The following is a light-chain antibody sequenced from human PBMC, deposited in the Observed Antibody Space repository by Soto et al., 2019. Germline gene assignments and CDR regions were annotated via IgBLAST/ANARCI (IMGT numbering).Light chain of an antibody. J-gene: IGKJ1*01. CDR2: AAS. CDR3: QQRYSTPRT. Sequence: DIQITQAPSSLSASVGDRVTITCRASQSISSYLTWYQQKPGKAPKLLIYAASSLQSGVPSRFSGSGSGTDFTLTISSLQPEDFATYYCQQRYSTPRTFGQGTKVDIK. V-gene: IGKV1-39*01. CDR1: QSISSY.